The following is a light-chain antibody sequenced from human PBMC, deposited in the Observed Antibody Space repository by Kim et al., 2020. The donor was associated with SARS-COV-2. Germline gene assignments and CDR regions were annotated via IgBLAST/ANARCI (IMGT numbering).Light chain of an antibody. Sequence: SALTQPASLSGSPGQSITLSCSGTSGDIGNSNTVSWYQQHSDKAPRLIIYDVSYRPSGVSTRFSGSKSGNLASLTISGLQSADEAEYFCSSTSNSLDYVFGTGTKVTVL. CDR3: SSTSNSLDYV. V-gene: IGLV2-14*03. CDR2: DVS. J-gene: IGLJ1*01. CDR1: SGDIGNSNT.